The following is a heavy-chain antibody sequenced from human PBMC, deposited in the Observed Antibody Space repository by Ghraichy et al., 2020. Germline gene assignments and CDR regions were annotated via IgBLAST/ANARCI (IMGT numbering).Heavy chain of an antibody. D-gene: IGHD3-22*01. CDR2: ISAYNGNT. V-gene: IGHV1-18*01. Sequence: ASVKVSCKASGYTFTSYGINWVRQAPGQGLEWMGWISAYNGNTKYEQKLQGRVTMTTDTSTTTAYMEVRSLGSDDTAMYYCARDLGSSGYFDAFEIWGQGTMVTVSS. CDR3: ARDLGSSGYFDAFEI. J-gene: IGHJ3*02. CDR1: GYTFTSYG.